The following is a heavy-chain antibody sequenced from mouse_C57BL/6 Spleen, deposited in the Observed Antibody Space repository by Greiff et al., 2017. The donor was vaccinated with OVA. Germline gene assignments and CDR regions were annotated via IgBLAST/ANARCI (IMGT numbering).Heavy chain of an antibody. CDR1: GYTFTSYW. CDR2: IDPSDSYT. CDR3: ARSNTTPYYFDY. Sequence: QVQLQQPGAELVMPGASVKLSCKASGYTFTSYWMHWVKQRPGQGLEWIGEIDPSDSYTNYNQKFKGKSTLTVDKSSSTAYMQLSSLTSEDSAVYYCARSNTTPYYFDYWGQGTTLTVSS. J-gene: IGHJ2*01. V-gene: IGHV1-69*01. D-gene: IGHD1-1*01.